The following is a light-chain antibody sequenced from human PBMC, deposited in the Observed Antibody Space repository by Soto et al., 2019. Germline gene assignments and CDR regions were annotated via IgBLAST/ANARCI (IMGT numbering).Light chain of an antibody. J-gene: IGKJ1*01. Sequence: EIVMTQSQATLSVSPGERATISCRASQSFSSKLAWYQQKPGQAPSLLIYGASTRATGIPARFSGSGSGTEFTLTISSLQSEDFAVYYCQQYNNWPRTFGQGTKVEIK. CDR2: GAS. CDR3: QQYNNWPRT. CDR1: QSFSSK. V-gene: IGKV3-15*01.